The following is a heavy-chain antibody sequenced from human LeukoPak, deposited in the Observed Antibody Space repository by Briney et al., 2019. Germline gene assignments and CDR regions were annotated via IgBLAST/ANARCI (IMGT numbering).Heavy chain of an antibody. Sequence: GGSLRLSCAASGFTFSDYYMSWIRQAPGRGLEWVSYISSSGSTIYYADSVKGRFTISRDNAKNSLYLQMNSLRAEDTAVYYCARDCGSEPCAFDIWGQGTMVTVSS. CDR2: ISSSGSTI. J-gene: IGHJ3*02. CDR1: GFTFSDYY. V-gene: IGHV3-11*01. CDR3: ARDCGSEPCAFDI. D-gene: IGHD1-26*01.